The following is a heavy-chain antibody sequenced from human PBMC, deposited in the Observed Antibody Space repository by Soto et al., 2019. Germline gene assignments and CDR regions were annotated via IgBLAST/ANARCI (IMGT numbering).Heavy chain of an antibody. J-gene: IGHJ4*02. V-gene: IGHV3-30*04. CDR3: ARDAYANSGYYAHHDY. CDR2: ISYDGSNE. Sequence: PGGSLRLSGAASGCTGNNYGVPGVRRAPVKGLEWVALISYDGSNEYYADSVKGRFTVSRDNSKNTLYLQMSSLRAEDTAVYYCARDAYANSGYYAHHDYWGQGTLVTVSS. D-gene: IGHD3-22*01. CDR1: GCTGNNYG.